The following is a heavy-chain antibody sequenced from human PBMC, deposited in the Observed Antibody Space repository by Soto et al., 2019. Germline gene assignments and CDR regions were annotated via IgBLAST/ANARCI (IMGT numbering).Heavy chain of an antibody. J-gene: IGHJ4*02. CDR3: ASDYPYYYDSSGYSPFDY. D-gene: IGHD3-22*01. CDR2: IWYDGSNK. V-gene: IGHV3-33*01. Sequence: GGSLRLSCAASGFTFSSYGMHWVRQAPGKGLEWVAVIWYDGSNKYYADSVKGRFTISRDNSKNTLYLQMNSLRAEDTAVYYCASDYPYYYDSSGYSPFDYWGQGTLVTVSS. CDR1: GFTFSSYG.